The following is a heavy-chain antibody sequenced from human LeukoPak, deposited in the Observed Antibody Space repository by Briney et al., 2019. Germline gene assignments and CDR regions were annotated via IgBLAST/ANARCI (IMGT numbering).Heavy chain of an antibody. CDR1: GGSFSGYY. Sequence: SETLSLTCVVYGGSFSGYYWSWIRQPPGKGLEWIGEINHSGSTNYNPSLKSRVTISVDTSKNQFSLKLSSVTAADTAVYYRARRAPPLGWNDGDAFDVWGQGTMVTVSS. V-gene: IGHV4-34*01. J-gene: IGHJ3*01. CDR3: ARRAPPLGWNDGDAFDV. D-gene: IGHD1-1*01. CDR2: INHSGST.